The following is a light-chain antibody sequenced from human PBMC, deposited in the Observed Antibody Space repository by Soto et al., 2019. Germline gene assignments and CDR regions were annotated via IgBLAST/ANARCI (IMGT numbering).Light chain of an antibody. CDR3: QQYNNWPLWT. J-gene: IGKJ1*01. V-gene: IGKV3-15*01. Sequence: EIVLTQPPGTLSLSPGERATLSCSASQSVSSNLAWYQQKPGQAPRLLIYGASTRATGIPARFSGSGSGTEFTLTISSLQSEDFAVYYCQQYNNWPLWTFGQGTKVDIK. CDR1: QSVSSN. CDR2: GAS.